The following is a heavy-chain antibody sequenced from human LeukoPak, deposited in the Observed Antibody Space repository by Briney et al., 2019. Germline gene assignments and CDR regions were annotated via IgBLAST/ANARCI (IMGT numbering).Heavy chain of an antibody. D-gene: IGHD4-11*01. V-gene: IGHV1-69*05. CDR2: IIPIFGTA. CDR3: ASRTTVTTSGYYNYYMDV. CDR1: GGTFSSYA. J-gene: IGHJ6*03. Sequence: ASVKVSCKASGGTFSSYAISWVRQAPGQGLEWMGRIIPIFGTANYAQKFQGRVTITTDESTSTAYMELSSLRSEDTAVYYCASRTTVTTSGYYNYYMDVWGKGTTVTVSS.